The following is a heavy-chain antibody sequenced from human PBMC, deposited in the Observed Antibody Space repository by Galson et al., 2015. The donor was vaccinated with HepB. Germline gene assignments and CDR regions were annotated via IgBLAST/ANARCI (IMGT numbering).Heavy chain of an antibody. CDR3: AKERGIAVAFLDY. CDR2: ISGSGNTT. CDR1: GLSFSSYA. J-gene: IGHJ4*02. D-gene: IGHD6-19*01. Sequence: SLRLSCAASGLSFSSYALSWVRQAPGRGLEWVSGISGSGNTTYYADSVKGRFTISRDNSKNTLYLQMNSLRAEDTAVYYCAKERGIAVAFLDYWGQGTLVTVSS. V-gene: IGHV3-23*01.